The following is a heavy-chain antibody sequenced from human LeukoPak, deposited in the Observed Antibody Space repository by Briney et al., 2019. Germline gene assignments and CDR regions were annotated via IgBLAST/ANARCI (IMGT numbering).Heavy chain of an antibody. CDR1: GFTLSSYS. CDR2: ISSSSSTI. D-gene: IGHD6-19*01. CDR3: ARDRDSSVDY. J-gene: IGHJ4*02. Sequence: GGSLRLSCAASGFTLSSYSMKRVRQARGKGLEWVSYISSSSSTIYYADSVKGRFTISRDNAKNSQYLQMNSLRDEDTAVYYCARDRDSSVDYWGQGTLVTVSS. V-gene: IGHV3-48*02.